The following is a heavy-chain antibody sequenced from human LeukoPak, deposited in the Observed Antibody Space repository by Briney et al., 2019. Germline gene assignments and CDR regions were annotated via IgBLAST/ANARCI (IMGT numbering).Heavy chain of an antibody. CDR2: IKQDGTEK. Sequence: GGSLRLSCAASGFTLSNHWMIWVRQAPGKGLECVANIKQDGTEKYYLDSVKGRFTISRDNAKNTVYLQMNSLRAEDTAVYYCARGALHLYYFDYWGWGQGTLVTVSS. CDR3: ARGALHLYYFDYWG. V-gene: IGHV3-7*01. D-gene: IGHD2/OR15-2a*01. J-gene: IGHJ1*01. CDR1: GFTLSNHW.